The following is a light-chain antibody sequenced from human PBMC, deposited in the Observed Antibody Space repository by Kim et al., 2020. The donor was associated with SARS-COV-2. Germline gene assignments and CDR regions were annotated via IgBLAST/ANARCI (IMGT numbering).Light chain of an antibody. CDR1: QSVGAN. J-gene: IGKJ4*01. V-gene: IGKV3-11*01. Sequence: VSPGERATLSCRASQSVGANLAWYQQKPGQAPRLLIYDASTRATGIPDRFSGSGSGTDFTLTISSLEPEDFAVYYCQQHSNWPITFGGGTKVDIK. CDR3: QQHSNWPIT. CDR2: DAS.